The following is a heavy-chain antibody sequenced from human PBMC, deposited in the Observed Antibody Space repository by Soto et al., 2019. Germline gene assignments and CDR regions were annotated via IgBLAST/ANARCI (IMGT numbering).Heavy chain of an antibody. Sequence: GGSLRLSCAASGFTFSSYAMSWVRQAPGKGLEWVSAISGSGGSTYYADSVKGRLTISRDNSKNTLYLQMNSLRAEDTAVYYCAKGILRVRGPAGSDCYDYWGQGTLVTVSS. D-gene: IGHD3-10*01. CDR1: GFTFSSYA. V-gene: IGHV3-23*01. J-gene: IGHJ4*02. CDR3: AKGILRVRGPAGSDCYDY. CDR2: ISGSGGST.